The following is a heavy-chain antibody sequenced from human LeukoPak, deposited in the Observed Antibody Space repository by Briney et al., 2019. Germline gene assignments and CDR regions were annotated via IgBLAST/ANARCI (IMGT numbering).Heavy chain of an antibody. CDR2: IYYSGST. J-gene: IGHJ5*02. D-gene: IGHD3-10*01. CDR1: GGSISSSSYY. Sequence: SETLSLTCTVSGGSISSSSYYWGWIRQPPGKGLEWIGSIYYSGSTYYNPSLKSRVTISVDTSKNQFSLKLSSVTAADTAVYYCARGSGTSTWNWFDPWGQGTLVTVSS. CDR3: ARGSGTSTWNWFDP. V-gene: IGHV4-39*07.